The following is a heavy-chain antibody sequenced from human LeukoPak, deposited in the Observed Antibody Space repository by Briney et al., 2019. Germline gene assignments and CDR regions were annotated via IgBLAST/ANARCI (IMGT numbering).Heavy chain of an antibody. Sequence: KPSETLSLTCTVSGGSISSYYWSWIRQPAGKGLEWIGRIYTSGSTNYNPSLKSRVTIPVDTSKNQFSLKLSSVTAADTAVYYCARDRIVVVPAAIEGLYYYYYMDVWGKGTTVTVSS. CDR2: IYTSGST. CDR1: GGSISSYY. J-gene: IGHJ6*03. V-gene: IGHV4-4*07. D-gene: IGHD2-2*01. CDR3: ARDRIVVVPAAIEGLYYYYYMDV.